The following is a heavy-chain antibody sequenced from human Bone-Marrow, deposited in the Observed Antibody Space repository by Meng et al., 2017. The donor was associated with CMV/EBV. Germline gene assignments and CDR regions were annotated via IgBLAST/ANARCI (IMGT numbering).Heavy chain of an antibody. CDR3: ARDPDCSSTNCYTSSYGMDV. CDR1: GYTFTSYY. J-gene: IGHJ6*02. V-gene: IGHV1-46*01. Sequence: ASVKVSCKASGYTFTSYYMHWVRQAPGQGLEWMGIINPSGGSTSYAQKFQGRVTMTRDTSTSTVYMELRSLRSDDTAVYYCARDPDCSSTNCYTSSYGMDVWGQGTTVTVSS. CDR2: INPSGGST. D-gene: IGHD2-2*02.